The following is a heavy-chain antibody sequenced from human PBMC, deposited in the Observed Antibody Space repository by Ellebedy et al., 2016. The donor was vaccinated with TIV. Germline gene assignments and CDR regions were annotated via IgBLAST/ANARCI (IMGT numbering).Heavy chain of an antibody. CDR2: ITSAGDT. CDR3: ARGEGRNEFWSAY. J-gene: IGHJ4*02. Sequence: GESLKTSCAAPCFTISSHDLHWVRQPTGKGLEWGSGITSAGDTYYLSYVKGRFIISRDRAKNSLYLQMNSLRAEDTAVYYCARGEGRNEFWSAYWGQGTLVTVSS. V-gene: IGHV3-13*01. D-gene: IGHD3-3*01. CDR1: CFTISSHD.